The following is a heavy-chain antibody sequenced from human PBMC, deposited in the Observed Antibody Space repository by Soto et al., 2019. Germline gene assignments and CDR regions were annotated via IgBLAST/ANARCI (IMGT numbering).Heavy chain of an antibody. CDR3: ASDRSSGWDQGYGMDV. Sequence: SETLSLTCSVSGDSINTADYFWTWIRQTPGKGLEWIGYIYYSGSTSYNPSLKSRVTISVDTSKNQFSLKLRSVTAADTAVYYCASDRSSGWDQGYGMDVWGQGTTVTVSS. CDR1: GDSINTADYF. CDR2: IYYSGST. V-gene: IGHV4-61*08. D-gene: IGHD6-19*01. J-gene: IGHJ6*02.